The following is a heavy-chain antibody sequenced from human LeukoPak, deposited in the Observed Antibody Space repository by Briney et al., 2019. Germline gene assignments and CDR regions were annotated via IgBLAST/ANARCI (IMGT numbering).Heavy chain of an antibody. Sequence: PSETLSLTCAVSGGSISSSNWWNWVRQPPGKGLEWIGEIYHSETTDYNPSLKSRVTISVDKSKNQFSLKLSSVTAADTAVYYCATGYSYGLYYFDYWGQGTLVTVSS. D-gene: IGHD5-18*01. V-gene: IGHV4-4*02. CDR2: IYHSETT. J-gene: IGHJ4*02. CDR1: GGSISSSNW. CDR3: ATGYSYGLYYFDY.